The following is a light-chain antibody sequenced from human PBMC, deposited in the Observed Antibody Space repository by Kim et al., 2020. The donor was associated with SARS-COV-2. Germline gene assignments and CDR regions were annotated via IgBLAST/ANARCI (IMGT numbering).Light chain of an antibody. J-gene: IGKJ4*01. CDR3: QQYGSSLIT. Sequence: PGESARLSCGASQSLTGSYLAWYQQKAGQAPRLFIYGASSRATGIPDRFSGSGSGTDFTLTISRLEPEDFAVYYCQQYGSSLITFGGGTKVDIK. CDR1: QSLTGSY. CDR2: GAS. V-gene: IGKV3-20*01.